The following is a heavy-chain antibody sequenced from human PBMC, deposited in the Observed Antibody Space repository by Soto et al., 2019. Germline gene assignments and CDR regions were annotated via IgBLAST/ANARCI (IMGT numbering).Heavy chain of an antibody. Sequence: EVQLLESGGGLVQPGGSLRLSCAASGFTFSNYAMSWVRQAPGKGLEWVAVISGSGGSTYYADSVKGRFTISRDNSRMYGQMNILRVDDTAVYYCARAGPYGDYLNYWGQGTLVTVSS. CDR1: GFTFSNYA. D-gene: IGHD4-17*01. CDR2: ISGSGGST. CDR3: ARAGPYGDYLNY. V-gene: IGHV3-23*01. J-gene: IGHJ4*02.